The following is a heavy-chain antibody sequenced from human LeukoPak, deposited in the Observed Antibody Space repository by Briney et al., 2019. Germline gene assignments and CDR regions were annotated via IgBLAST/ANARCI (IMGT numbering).Heavy chain of an antibody. CDR2: IYYSGST. D-gene: IGHD3-3*01. V-gene: IGHV4-59*01. J-gene: IGHJ6*03. Sequence: SETLSLTCTVSGGSISSYYWSWIRQPPGKGLEWIGYIYYSGSTNYNPSLKSRVTISVDTSKNQFSLKLSSVTAADTAVYYCARAPYDFWSGFGKNYYYCYYMDVWGKGTTVTVSS. CDR3: ARAPYDFWSGFGKNYYYCYYMDV. CDR1: GGSISSYY.